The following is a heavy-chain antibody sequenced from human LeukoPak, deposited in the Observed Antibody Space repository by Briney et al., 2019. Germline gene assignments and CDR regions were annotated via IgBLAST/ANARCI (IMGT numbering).Heavy chain of an antibody. V-gene: IGHV5-51*01. Sequence: HGESLKISRKGSGYSPGYSFANYWIACVRQMPGKGLEWMGAFYPGDSSTTYAPSFQGHVTIAADKPTSTAYLQWNSLKASDTAIYYCAMAIRVTLIRGVAADSLDIWGQGTMVVVSS. D-gene: IGHD3-10*01. CDR1: GYSPGYSFANYW. CDR3: AMAIRVTLIRGVAADSLDI. CDR2: FYPGDSST. J-gene: IGHJ3*02.